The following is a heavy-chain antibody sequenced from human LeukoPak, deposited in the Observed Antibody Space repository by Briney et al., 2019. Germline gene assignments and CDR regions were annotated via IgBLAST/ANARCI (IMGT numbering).Heavy chain of an antibody. J-gene: IGHJ4*02. D-gene: IGHD6-13*01. CDR1: GGSISSGGYY. CDR2: IYHSGST. CDR3: ARGGIAAAGGEV. V-gene: IGHV4-30-2*01. Sequence: PSETLSLTCTVSGGSISSGGYYWSWIRQPPGKGLEWIGYIYHSGSTYYNPPLKSRVTISVDRSKNQFSLKLSSVTAADTAVYYCARGGIAAAGGEVWGQGTLVTVSS.